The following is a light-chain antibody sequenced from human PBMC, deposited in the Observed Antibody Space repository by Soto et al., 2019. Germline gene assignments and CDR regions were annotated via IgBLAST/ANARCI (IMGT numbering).Light chain of an antibody. CDR1: SSDVGGYHY. V-gene: IGLV2-11*01. Sequence: QSALTQPRSVSGSPGQSVTLSCTGTSSDVGGYHYVSWYQHHPGKAPKIIIYDVNKRPSGVPDRFSGSKSGNTASLTISGLQTEDEADYYCSSYTTNNAHVFGGGTKLTVL. CDR2: DVN. CDR3: SSYTTNNAHV. J-gene: IGLJ2*01.